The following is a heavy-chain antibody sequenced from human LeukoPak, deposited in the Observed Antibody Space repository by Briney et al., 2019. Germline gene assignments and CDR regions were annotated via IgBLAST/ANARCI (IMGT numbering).Heavy chain of an antibody. D-gene: IGHD3-10*01. CDR2: IIPIFGTA. V-gene: IGHV1-69*05. Sequence: ASVKVSCKASGYTFTSYDINWVRQATGQGLEWMGGIIPIFGTANYAQKFQGRVTITTDESTSTAYMELSSLRSEDTAVYYCARGTMGDAFDIWGQGTMVTVSS. CDR1: GYTFTSYD. CDR3: ARGTMGDAFDI. J-gene: IGHJ3*02.